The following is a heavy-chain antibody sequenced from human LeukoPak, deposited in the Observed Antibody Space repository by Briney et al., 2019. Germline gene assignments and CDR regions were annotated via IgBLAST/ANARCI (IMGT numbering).Heavy chain of an antibody. CDR1: GGTFSSYA. CDR2: IIPIFGTA. CDR3: ARGITGSRRLFDY. V-gene: IGHV1-69*05. D-gene: IGHD1-20*01. J-gene: IGHJ4*02. Sequence: AVKVSCKASGGTFSSYAISWVRQAPGQGLEWMGGIIPIFGTANYAQKFQGRVTITTDESTSTAYMELSSLRSEDTAVYYCARGITGSRRLFDYWGQGTLVTVSS.